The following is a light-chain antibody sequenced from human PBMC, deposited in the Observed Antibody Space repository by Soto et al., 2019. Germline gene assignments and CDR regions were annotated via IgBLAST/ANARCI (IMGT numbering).Light chain of an antibody. Sequence: DIQMTQFPSTLSASVGDRVSITCRASQSTSSWLAWYQQIPGKAPKILIYKASSLESEVPSRFSGSGSGTEFTLTISSLQPDDFATYYCQQYHSLYTFGQGTKVDIK. CDR2: KAS. CDR1: QSTSSW. J-gene: IGKJ2*01. V-gene: IGKV1-5*03. CDR3: QQYHSLYT.